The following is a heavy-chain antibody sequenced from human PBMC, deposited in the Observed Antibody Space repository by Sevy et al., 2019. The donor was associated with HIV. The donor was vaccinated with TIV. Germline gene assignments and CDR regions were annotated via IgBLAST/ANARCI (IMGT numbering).Heavy chain of an antibody. CDR3: ARGTGIVVVPALDV. CDR1: GFTFSSYD. Sequence: GGSLRLSCAASGFTFSSYDMHWVRQATGKGLEWVSAIGTAGDTCYPGSVKGRFTISRENAKNSLYLQMNSLRAGDTAVYYCARGTGIVVVPALDVWGQGTTVTVSS. D-gene: IGHD2-2*01. V-gene: IGHV3-13*01. CDR2: IGTAGDT. J-gene: IGHJ6*02.